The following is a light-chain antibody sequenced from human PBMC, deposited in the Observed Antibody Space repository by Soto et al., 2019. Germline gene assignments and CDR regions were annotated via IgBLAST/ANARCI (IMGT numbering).Light chain of an antibody. CDR1: SIDVGGYNY. J-gene: IGLJ1*01. Sequence: QSALTQPASVSGSPGQSITISCTGTSIDVGGYNYVSWYQQHPGKAPKLMIYEVSNRPSGVSNRFSGSKSGNTASLTISGLQAEDEADYYCSSYTSSSTGVYVFXTGTKVTVL. CDR3: SSYTSSSTGVYV. V-gene: IGLV2-14*01. CDR2: EVS.